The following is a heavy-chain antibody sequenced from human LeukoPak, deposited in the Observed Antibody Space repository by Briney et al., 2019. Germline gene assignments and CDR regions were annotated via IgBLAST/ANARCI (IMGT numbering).Heavy chain of an antibody. V-gene: IGHV3-48*03. Sequence: GGSLRLSCAASGFTFSSYEMHWVRQAPGKVLEWVSYISSSGSTIYYADSVKGRFTISRDNAKNSLYLQMNSLRAEDTAIYYCATYRQVLLPFESWGQGTLVTVSS. CDR2: ISSSGSTI. CDR1: GFTFSSYE. CDR3: ATYRQVLLPFES. J-gene: IGHJ4*02. D-gene: IGHD2-8*02.